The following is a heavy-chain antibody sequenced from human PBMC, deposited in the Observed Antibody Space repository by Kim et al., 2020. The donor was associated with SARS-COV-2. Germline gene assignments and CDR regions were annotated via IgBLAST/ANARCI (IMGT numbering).Heavy chain of an antibody. Sequence: GGSLRLSCAASGFTFGDYAMHWVRQAPGKGLEWVSGISWNSGNMDYADSVKGRFTISRDNAKNSLYLQMNSLRAEDTALYYCAKDIDFGGWSSFDYWGQGTLVTVSS. CDR3: AKDIDFGGWSSFDY. D-gene: IGHD6-19*01. CDR2: ISWNSGNM. CDR1: GFTFGDYA. V-gene: IGHV3-9*01. J-gene: IGHJ4*02.